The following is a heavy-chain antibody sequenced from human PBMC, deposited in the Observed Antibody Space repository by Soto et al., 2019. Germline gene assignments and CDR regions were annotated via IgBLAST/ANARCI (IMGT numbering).Heavy chain of an antibody. D-gene: IGHD3-10*01. J-gene: IGHJ6*02. CDR1: GFTFSSYA. CDR3: AKDRVLWFGELPVSRNYYYGMDV. V-gene: IGHV3-23*01. CDR2: ISGSGGST. Sequence: QPGGSLRLSCAASGFTFSSYAMSWVRQAPGKGLEWVSAISGSGGSTYYADSVKGRFTISRDNSKNTLYLQMNSLRAEDTAVYYCAKDRVLWFGELPVSRNYYYGMDVWGQGTTVTVSS.